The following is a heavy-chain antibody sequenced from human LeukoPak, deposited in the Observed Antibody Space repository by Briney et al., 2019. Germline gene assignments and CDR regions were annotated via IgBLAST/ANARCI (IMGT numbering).Heavy chain of an antibody. CDR1: GGSISSSNW. D-gene: IGHD3-22*01. CDR3: ARVGYDSSGYLNFDY. V-gene: IGHV4-4*02. J-gene: IGHJ4*02. CDR2: IYHSGST. Sequence: PSGTLSLTCAVSGGSISSSNWWSWVRQPPGKGLEWIGEIYHSGSTNYNPSLKSRVTISVDKSKNQFSLKLSSVTAADTAVYYCARVGYDSSGYLNFDYWGQGTLVTVSS.